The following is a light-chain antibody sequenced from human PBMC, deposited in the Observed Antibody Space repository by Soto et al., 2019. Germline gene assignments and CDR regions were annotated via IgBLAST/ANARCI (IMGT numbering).Light chain of an antibody. J-gene: IGKJ5*01. CDR1: QSVSSY. Sequence: EIVMTQSPATVPVSPGERATLSFRASQSVSSYLAWYQQKPGQAPRLLIYDASNRATGIPARFSGSGSGTDFTLTISSLEPEDFALYYCQHYGRSPITFGQGTRLEI. CDR3: QHYGRSPIT. V-gene: IGKV3-11*01. CDR2: DAS.